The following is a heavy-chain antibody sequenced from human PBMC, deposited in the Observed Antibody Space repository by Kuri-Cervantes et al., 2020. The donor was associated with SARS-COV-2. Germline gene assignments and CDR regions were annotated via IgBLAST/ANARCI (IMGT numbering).Heavy chain of an antibody. CDR3: AKDRVRRGYSGYVILDY. CDR1: GFTFSSYA. J-gene: IGHJ4*02. D-gene: IGHD5-12*01. CDR2: ISGSGGST. V-gene: IGHV3-23*01. Sequence: GESLKISCAASGFTFSSYAMSWVRQAPGKGLEWVSAISGSGGSTYYADSVKGRFTISRDNSKNTLYLQMNSLRAEDTAVYYCAKDRVRRGYSGYVILDYWGQGTLVTVSS.